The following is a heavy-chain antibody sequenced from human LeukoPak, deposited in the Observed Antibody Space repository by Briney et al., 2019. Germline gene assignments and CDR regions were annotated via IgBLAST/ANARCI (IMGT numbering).Heavy chain of an antibody. CDR3: VILGYCSSTSCYEGGYWFDP. Sequence: GESLKISCKGSGYSFTSYWIRWVRQMPGKGLEWMGRIDPSDSYTNYSPSFQGHVTISADKSISTAYLQWSSLKASDTAMYYCVILGYCSSTSCYEGGYWFDPWGQGTLVTVSS. V-gene: IGHV5-10-1*01. CDR1: GYSFTSYW. D-gene: IGHD2-2*01. CDR2: IDPSDSYT. J-gene: IGHJ5*02.